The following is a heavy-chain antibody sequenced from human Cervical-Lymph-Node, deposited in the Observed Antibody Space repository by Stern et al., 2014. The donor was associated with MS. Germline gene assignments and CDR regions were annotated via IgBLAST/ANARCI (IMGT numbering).Heavy chain of an antibody. CDR3: AKDASTNYFRFFFDG. Sequence: VHLVESGGGVVQPGRSLRLSCAASGFTFRSFAMHWVRHSPGKGLEWVAGISYEGSTQYYGDSVKGRFTISRDNSKNTMYLQMNSLRPEDTALYYCAKDASTNYFRFFFDGWGQGALVTVSS. J-gene: IGHJ4*02. V-gene: IGHV3-30*04. CDR2: ISYEGSTQ. CDR1: GFTFRSFA. D-gene: IGHD3-9*01.